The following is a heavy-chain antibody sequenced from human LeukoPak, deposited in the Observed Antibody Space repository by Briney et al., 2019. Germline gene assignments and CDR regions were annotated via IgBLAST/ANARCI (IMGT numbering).Heavy chain of an antibody. J-gene: IGHJ4*02. CDR2: INPNSGGT. V-gene: IGHV1-2*02. CDR1: GYTFTGYY. Sequence: ASVKVSCKASGYTFTGYYMHWVRQAPGQGLEWMGWINPNSGGTNYAQKFQGRVTMTRDTSISTAYMELSRLRSEDTAVYYCARGVEMATITPFDYWGQGTLVTVSS. CDR3: ARGVEMATITPFDY. D-gene: IGHD5-24*01.